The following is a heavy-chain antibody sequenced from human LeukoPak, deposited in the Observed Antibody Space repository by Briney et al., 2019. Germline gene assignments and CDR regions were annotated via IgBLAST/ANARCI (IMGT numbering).Heavy chain of an antibody. Sequence: GGSLRLSCAASGFTFSSYGMHWVRQAPGKGLEWVAVIWYDGSNKYYADSVKGRFTISRDNSKNTLYLQMNSLRAEDTAVYYCARAFRPASDPHDFYDFWGRGTTVTVSS. CDR1: GFTFSSYG. J-gene: IGHJ3*01. V-gene: IGHV3-33*01. D-gene: IGHD3/OR15-3a*01. CDR2: IWYDGSNK. CDR3: ARAFRPASDPHDFYDF.